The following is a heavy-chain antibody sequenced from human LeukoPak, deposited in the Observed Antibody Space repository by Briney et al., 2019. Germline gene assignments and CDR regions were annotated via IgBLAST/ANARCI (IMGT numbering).Heavy chain of an antibody. CDR3: ARPRMVYYGSGSYYFDY. CDR1: GGSISSSSYY. D-gene: IGHD3-10*01. Sequence: SETLSLTCTVSGGSISSSSYYWGWIRQPPGKGLEWIGSIYYSGSTYYNPTLKSRVTISVDTSKNQFSLKLSSVTAADTAVYYCARPRMVYYGSGSYYFDYWGQGTLVTVSS. V-gene: IGHV4-39*07. CDR2: IYYSGST. J-gene: IGHJ4*02.